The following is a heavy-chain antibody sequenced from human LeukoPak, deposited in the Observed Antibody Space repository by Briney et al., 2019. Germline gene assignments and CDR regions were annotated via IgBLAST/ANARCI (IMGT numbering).Heavy chain of an antibody. D-gene: IGHD1-26*01. CDR1: GGSISSYY. V-gene: IGHV4-4*07. J-gene: IGHJ5*02. CDR3: ARDLAAWSSNWFDP. Sequence: PSETLSLTCTVSGGSISSYYWSWIRQPAGKGLEWIGRIYTSGSTNYNPSLKSRVTMSVDTSKNQFSLKLSSVTAADTAVYYCARDLAAWSSNWFDPWGQGTLVTVSS. CDR2: IYTSGST.